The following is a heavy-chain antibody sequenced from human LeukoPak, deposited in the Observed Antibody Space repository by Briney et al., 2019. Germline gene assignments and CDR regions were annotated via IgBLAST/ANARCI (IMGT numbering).Heavy chain of an antibody. CDR1: GFTSDDYA. D-gene: IGHD5-12*01. V-gene: IGHV3-9*02. J-gene: IGHJ4*02. CDR2: ISWNSGSI. CDR3: AKDWDSGYSYYFDY. Sequence: GGSLRLSCAASGFTSDDYAMHWVRQAPGKGLEWVSGISWNSGSIGYADSVKGRFTISRDNAKNSLYLQMNSLRAEDTALYYCAKDWDSGYSYYFDYWGQGTLVTVSS.